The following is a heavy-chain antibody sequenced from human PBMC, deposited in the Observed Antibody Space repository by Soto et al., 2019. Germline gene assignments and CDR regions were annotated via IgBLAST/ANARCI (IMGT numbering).Heavy chain of an antibody. J-gene: IGHJ4*02. CDR3: AKDGRYYDILTGYYSSGYYFDY. D-gene: IGHD3-9*01. Sequence: EVQLLESGGGLVQPGGSLRLSCAASGFTFSSYAMSCVRQAPGKGLEWVSAISGSGGSTYYADSVKGRFTISRDNSKNTLYLQMNSLRAEDTAVYYCAKDGRYYDILTGYYSSGYYFDYWGQGTLVTVSS. V-gene: IGHV3-23*01. CDR2: ISGSGGST. CDR1: GFTFSSYA.